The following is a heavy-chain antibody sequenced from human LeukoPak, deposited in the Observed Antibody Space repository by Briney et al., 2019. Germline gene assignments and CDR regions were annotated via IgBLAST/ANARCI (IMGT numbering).Heavy chain of an antibody. Sequence: AASVKVSCKASGGTFSSYAISWVRQAPGQGLEWMGGIIPIFGTANYAQKFQGRVTITTDESTSTAYMELSSLRSEDTAVYYCAGNEYYDSSGYYGYWGQGTLVTVSP. CDR3: AGNEYYDSSGYYGY. CDR1: GGTFSSYA. D-gene: IGHD3-22*01. J-gene: IGHJ4*02. V-gene: IGHV1-69*05. CDR2: IIPIFGTA.